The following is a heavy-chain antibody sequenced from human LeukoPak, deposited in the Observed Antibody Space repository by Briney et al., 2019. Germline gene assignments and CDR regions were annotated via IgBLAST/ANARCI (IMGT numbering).Heavy chain of an antibody. CDR3: ARRRLNYYYMDV. CDR2: IYYSGST. Sequence: SETLSLTCTVSGGSFGDYYWSWIRQPPGKGLEWIGYIYYSGSTNYNPSLKSRVTISVDTSKNQFSLKLSSVTAADTAVYYCARRRLNYYYMDVWGKGTTVTVSS. J-gene: IGHJ6*03. D-gene: IGHD3-16*01. V-gene: IGHV4-59*01. CDR1: GGSFGDYY.